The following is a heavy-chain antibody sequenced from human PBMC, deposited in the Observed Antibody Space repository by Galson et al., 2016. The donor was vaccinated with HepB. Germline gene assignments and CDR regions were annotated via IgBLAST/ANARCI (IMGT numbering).Heavy chain of an antibody. CDR1: GGSISSSSYY. Sequence: ETLSLTCTVSGGSISSSSYYWGCIRQPPGKGLEWIGSIYYSGSTYYNPSLKSRVTISVDTSKNQFSLKLSSVTAADTAVYYCAGHLRGGYGMDVWGQGAPVTVSS. V-gene: IGHV4-39*01. CDR3: AGHLRGGYGMDV. CDR2: IYYSGST. D-gene: IGHD3-10*01. J-gene: IGHJ6*02.